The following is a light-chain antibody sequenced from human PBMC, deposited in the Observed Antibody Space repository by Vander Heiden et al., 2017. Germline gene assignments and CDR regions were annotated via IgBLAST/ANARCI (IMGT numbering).Light chain of an antibody. J-gene: IGLJ3*02. V-gene: IGLV3-10*01. CDR1: ALPQRY. Sequence: SYELTQPPSASVSPGQTARITCSGDALPQRYAYWYQQKSGQAPVLVIYDDTKRPSGIPERFSGSNSGARATLTISGAQVEDGADYYCHSTDSSGNLLVFGGGTKLTVL. CDR3: HSTDSSGNLLV. CDR2: DDT.